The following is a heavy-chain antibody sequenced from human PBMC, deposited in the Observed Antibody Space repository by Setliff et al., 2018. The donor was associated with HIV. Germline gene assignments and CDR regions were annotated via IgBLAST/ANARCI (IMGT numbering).Heavy chain of an antibody. CDR1: GFTFSTYW. CDR3: ATPDDLLVANLWGGS. D-gene: IGHD3-16*01. J-gene: IGHJ5*02. CDR2: INNDGRKT. Sequence: GALRLSCAASGFTFSTYWMHWVRQAPGKGLVWVSHINNDGRKTTYADSVEGRFTVSRDNARKSLYLQMNSLRVEDTAVYYCATPDDLLVANLWGGSWGPGSLVTVS. V-gene: IGHV3-74*03.